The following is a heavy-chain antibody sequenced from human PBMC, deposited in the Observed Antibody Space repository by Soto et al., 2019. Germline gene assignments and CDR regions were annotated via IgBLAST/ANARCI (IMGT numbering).Heavy chain of an antibody. V-gene: IGHV3-13*05. D-gene: IGHD3-22*01. CDR2: IGTAGDP. J-gene: IGHJ4*02. CDR1: GFTFSIYD. CDR3: ARGYYDASGYYSFDY. Sequence: LRLSCAASGFTFSIYDMHWVRQATGKGLEWVSAIGTAGDPYYAGSVKGRFTISRENAKNSLFLQMNSLRAGDTAVYYCARGYYDASGYYSFDYWGQGTLVTVSS.